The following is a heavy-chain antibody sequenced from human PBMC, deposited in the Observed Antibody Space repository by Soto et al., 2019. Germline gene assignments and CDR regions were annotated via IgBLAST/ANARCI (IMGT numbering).Heavy chain of an antibody. CDR1: GLTFSSYG. Sequence: PGGSRRLSWAASGLTFSSYGMHWVRQAPGKGLEWVAVIWYDGSNKYYADSVKGRFTISRDNSKNTLYLQMNSLRAEDTAVYYCARDGSDSGSYYFDYWGQGTLVTVSS. J-gene: IGHJ4*02. V-gene: IGHV3-33*01. CDR3: ARDGSDSGSYYFDY. CDR2: IWYDGSNK. D-gene: IGHD1-26*01.